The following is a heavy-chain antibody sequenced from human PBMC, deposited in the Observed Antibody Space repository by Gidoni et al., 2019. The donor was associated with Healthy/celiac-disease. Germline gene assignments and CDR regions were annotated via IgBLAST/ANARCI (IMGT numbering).Heavy chain of an antibody. J-gene: IGHJ4*02. V-gene: IGHV3-30*18. CDR1: GFTFSSYG. Sequence: QVQLVESGGGVVQPGGSLRLSCAASGFTFSSYGLHWVRQAPGKGLEWVAVISYDGSNKYYADSVKGRFTISRDNSKNTLYLQMNSLRAEDTAVYYCAKDSSSMSLDYWGQGTLVTVSS. CDR2: ISYDGSNK. CDR3: AKDSSSMSLDY.